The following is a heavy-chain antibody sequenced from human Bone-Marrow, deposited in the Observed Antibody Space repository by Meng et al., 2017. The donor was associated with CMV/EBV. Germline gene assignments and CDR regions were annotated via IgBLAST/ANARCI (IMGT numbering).Heavy chain of an antibody. V-gene: IGHV3-7*01. CDR3: ARDRLAAADYGMDV. J-gene: IGHJ6*02. D-gene: IGHD6-13*01. CDR1: GFTFSNYE. Sequence: GGSLRLSCVASGFTFSNYEMNWVRQAPGKGLEWVANIKQDGSEKYYVDPVKGRFTISRDNAKNSLYLQMNSLRAEDTAVYYCARDRLAAADYGMDVWGQGTTVTVSS. CDR2: IKQDGSEK.